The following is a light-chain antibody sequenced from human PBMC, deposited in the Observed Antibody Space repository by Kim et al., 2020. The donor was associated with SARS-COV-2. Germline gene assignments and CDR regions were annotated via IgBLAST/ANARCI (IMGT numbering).Light chain of an antibody. CDR1: QSIRSW. CDR2: QAS. V-gene: IGKV1-5*03. Sequence: DIQMTQSPSTLSASVGDRVTITCRASQSIRSWLAWYQQRPGKAPRLLIYQASTLQSGVPSRFSGSGTETEFTLTISSLQPEDLATYYCQHYNTYWTFGQGTKVDIK. CDR3: QHYNTYWT. J-gene: IGKJ1*01.